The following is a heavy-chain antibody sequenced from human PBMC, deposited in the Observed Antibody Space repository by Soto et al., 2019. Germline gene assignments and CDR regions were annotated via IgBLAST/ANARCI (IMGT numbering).Heavy chain of an antibody. J-gene: IGHJ6*02. Sequence: PGGSLRLSCAAPGLTFSSYGMHWVRQAPGKGLEWVAVIWYDGSNKYYADSVKGRFTISRDNSKNTLYLQMNSLRAEDTAVYYCARDSYYDSSGSYGMDVWGQGTTVTVSS. CDR1: GLTFSSYG. CDR2: IWYDGSNK. V-gene: IGHV3-33*01. CDR3: ARDSYYDSSGSYGMDV. D-gene: IGHD3-22*01.